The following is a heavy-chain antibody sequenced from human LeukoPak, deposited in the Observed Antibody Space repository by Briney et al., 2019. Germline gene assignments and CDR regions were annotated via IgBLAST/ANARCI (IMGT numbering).Heavy chain of an antibody. Sequence: GGSLRLSCEASGFALSSYWASWVSQAPGKGLEWVANINQDGNSQNYVDSVRGRFTISKDNAKNSVYLQMNSLRAEDTAVYYCARSLWPEDYWGQGILVTVSS. CDR3: ARSLWPEDY. V-gene: IGHV3-7*01. CDR2: INQDGNSQ. J-gene: IGHJ4*02. CDR1: GFALSSYW. D-gene: IGHD2-21*01.